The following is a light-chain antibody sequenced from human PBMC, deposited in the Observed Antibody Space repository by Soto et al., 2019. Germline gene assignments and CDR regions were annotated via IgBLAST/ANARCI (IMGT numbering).Light chain of an antibody. CDR1: SSDVGGYNY. J-gene: IGLJ3*02. V-gene: IGLV2-14*03. CDR2: DVI. Sequence: QSALTQPVSVSGSPGQSITISCTGTSSDVGGYNYVSWYQQHPGKAPKLIIYDVINRPSGVSNRFSGSKSGNTASLTISGLQAEDEADYYCSSYTSSSTLVFGGGTKLTVL. CDR3: SSYTSSSTLV.